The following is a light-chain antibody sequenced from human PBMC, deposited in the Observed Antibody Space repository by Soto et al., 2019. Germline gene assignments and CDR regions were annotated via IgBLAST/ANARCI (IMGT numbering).Light chain of an antibody. V-gene: IGKV3-20*01. CDR2: GAY. CDR3: QQYGSPPLYT. J-gene: IGKJ2*01. CDR1: QSVSSTY. Sequence: EIVLTQSPGTLSLSPGERATLSCRANQSVSSTYLAWYQQKPGQAPRLIIYGAYSRATDIPDRFSGSGSGTDFTLTISRLEPEDFAVYYCQQYGSPPLYTFGQGTKLEIK.